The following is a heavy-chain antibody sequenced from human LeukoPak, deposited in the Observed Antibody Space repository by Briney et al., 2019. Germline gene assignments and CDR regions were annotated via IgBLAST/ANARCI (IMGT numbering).Heavy chain of an antibody. J-gene: IGHJ3*01. V-gene: IGHV3-13*01. D-gene: IGHD1-26*01. CDR3: ARGTVGAGVFDV. Sequence: GGSLRLSCAASGFAFNTYDMRWVRQAVGKGPEWVAGIGTAGDTYYLDSVKGRFTISRENGKNSLYLQMNSLRVGDTAVYYCARGTVGAGVFDVWGQGTLVTVS. CDR2: IGTAGDT. CDR1: GFAFNTYD.